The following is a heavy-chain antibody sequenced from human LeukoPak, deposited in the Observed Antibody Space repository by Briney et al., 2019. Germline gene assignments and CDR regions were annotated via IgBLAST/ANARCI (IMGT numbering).Heavy chain of an antibody. D-gene: IGHD2-21*02. V-gene: IGHV4-39*01. CDR3: ARLKCGGDCYLDY. Sequence: SETLSLTCTVSGGSISSSSYYWGWIRQPPGKGLEWIGSIYYSGSTDCSPSLKSRVTISVDTSKNQFSLKLSSVTAADTAVYYCARLKCGGDCYLDYWGQGTLVTVSS. CDR2: IYYSGST. J-gene: IGHJ4*02. CDR1: GGSISSSSYY.